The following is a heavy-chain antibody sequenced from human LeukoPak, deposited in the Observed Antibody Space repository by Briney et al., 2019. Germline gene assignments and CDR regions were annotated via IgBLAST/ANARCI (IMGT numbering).Heavy chain of an antibody. CDR2: IYTSGST. J-gene: IGHJ4*02. CDR1: GGSISSGSYY. D-gene: IGHD3-9*01. CDR3: ARSRGESYYDILTGYFDY. V-gene: IGHV4-61*02. Sequence: SETLSLTCTVSGGSISSGSYYWSWIRQPAGKGLEWIGRIYTSGSTNYDPSLKSRVTISVDTSKNQFPLKLSSVTAADTAVYYCARSRGESYYDILTGYFDYWGQGTLVTVSS.